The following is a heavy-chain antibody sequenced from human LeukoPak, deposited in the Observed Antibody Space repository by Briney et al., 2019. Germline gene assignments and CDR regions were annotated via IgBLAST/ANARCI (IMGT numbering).Heavy chain of an antibody. Sequence: GGSLRLSCAASGFTFRSYAMGWVRHSPGKGLEGVSSISGGGGGTYYAEFVKGRFTISRDNSKNTLCLQMNSLRAEDTAVYYCAKFNEILTGYFDYWGQGTLVTVSS. CDR3: AKFNEILTGYFDY. V-gene: IGHV3-23*01. CDR1: GFTFRSYA. J-gene: IGHJ4*02. D-gene: IGHD3-9*01. CDR2: ISGGGGGT.